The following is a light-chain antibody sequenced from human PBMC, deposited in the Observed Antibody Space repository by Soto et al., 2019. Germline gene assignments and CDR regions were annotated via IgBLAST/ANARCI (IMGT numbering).Light chain of an antibody. CDR3: QQYGSSPIT. V-gene: IGKV3-20*01. CDR2: GAS. J-gene: IGKJ5*01. Sequence: EIVMPQSPATLSVSPGGRATLSCRASQSISDTLAWYQQKPGQAPRLLIYGASSRATGIPDRFSGTVSGTDFTLTISRLEPEDFAVYYCQQYGSSPITFGQGTRLEIK. CDR1: QSISDT.